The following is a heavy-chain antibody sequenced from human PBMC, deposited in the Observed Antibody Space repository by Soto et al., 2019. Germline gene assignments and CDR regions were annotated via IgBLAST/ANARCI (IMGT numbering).Heavy chain of an antibody. CDR2: IFHSGDT. Sequence: VQLQESGPGLVRPSGTLSLTCAVSGDSISSSNWWSWVRQPPGKGLEWIGEIFHSGDTNYNPSLKSRVTMSVDKSNNQFSLKLTSLTAADTAVYYCAREERVPPRFGMDVWGQGIPVTVSS. CDR1: GDSISSSNW. CDR3: AREERVPPRFGMDV. J-gene: IGHJ6*02. D-gene: IGHD1-1*01. V-gene: IGHV4-4*02.